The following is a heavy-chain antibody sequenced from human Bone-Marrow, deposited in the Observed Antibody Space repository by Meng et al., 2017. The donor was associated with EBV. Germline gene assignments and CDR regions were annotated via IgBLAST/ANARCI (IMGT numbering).Heavy chain of an antibody. CDR2: MNPNSGNT. V-gene: IGHV1-8*01. CDR3: ARARITMIVVVPQGYGMDV. J-gene: IGHJ6*02. D-gene: IGHD3-22*01. CDR1: GYTFTSYD. Sequence: GQVVQAGGGVKKPGASVKVSCKASGYTFTSYDINWVRQATGQGLEWMGWMNPNSGNTGYAQKFQGRVTMTRNTSISTAYMELSSLRSEDTAVYYCARARITMIVVVPQGYGMDVWGQGTTVTVSS.